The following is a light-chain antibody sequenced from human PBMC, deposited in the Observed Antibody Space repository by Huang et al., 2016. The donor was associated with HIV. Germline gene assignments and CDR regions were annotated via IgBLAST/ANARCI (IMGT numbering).Light chain of an antibody. CDR1: QTVNNF. CDR3: QQSFTTLGT. J-gene: IGKJ5*01. Sequence: DIQVTQSPSSLSASLGDRITITCRASQTVNNFLNWYQQRPGKAPKLLIYGASTLQSGIPSRCSGFGSGTVFTLTINGLQTDDFATYYCQQSFTTLGTFGQGTRLDI. V-gene: IGKV1-39*01. CDR2: GAS.